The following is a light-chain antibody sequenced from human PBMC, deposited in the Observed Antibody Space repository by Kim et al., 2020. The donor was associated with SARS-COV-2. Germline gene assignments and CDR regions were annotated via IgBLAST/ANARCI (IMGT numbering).Light chain of an antibody. Sequence: QSVLTQPPSVSGAPGQRVTISCTGSSSNIGAGYDVHWYQQVPGTAPKLLIYENNKRPSGVPDRFYGSKSGTSASLAITGLRAEDEADYYCQSYDNTMNVNWVFGGGTKVTVL. CDR1: SSNIGAGYD. V-gene: IGLV1-40*01. CDR3: QSYDNTMNVNWV. CDR2: ENN. J-gene: IGLJ3*02.